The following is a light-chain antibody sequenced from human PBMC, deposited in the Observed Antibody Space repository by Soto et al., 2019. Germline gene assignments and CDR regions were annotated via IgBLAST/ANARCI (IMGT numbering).Light chain of an antibody. V-gene: IGLV1-44*01. J-gene: IGLJ2*01. CDR1: SSNIGSNT. CDR3: AAWDDSLNGHVV. Sequence: QSVLTQPRSASGTPGQRVTISCSGSSSNIGSNTVNWYQQLPGTAPKLLIYSNNQRPSGVPDRFSGSKSGTSASLAISGLQSEDEADCYCAAWDDSLNGHVVFGGGTKLTVL. CDR2: SNN.